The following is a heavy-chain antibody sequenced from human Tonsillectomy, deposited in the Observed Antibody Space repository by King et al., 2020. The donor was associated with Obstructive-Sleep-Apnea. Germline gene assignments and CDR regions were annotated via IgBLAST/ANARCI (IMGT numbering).Heavy chain of an antibody. CDR2: IYYSGST. CDR3: VREDYGDFECAY. Sequence: QLQESGPGLVKPSETLSLTCTVSGGSISSSDYYWGWIRQPPGKGLEWIGSIYYSGSTYYNPSLNSRVTISLDKSKNHFSQRLSSVTAADTAVYYCVREDYGDFECAYWGQGTLVTVSS. J-gene: IGHJ4*02. CDR1: GGSISSSDYY. V-gene: IGHV4-39*07. D-gene: IGHD4-17*01.